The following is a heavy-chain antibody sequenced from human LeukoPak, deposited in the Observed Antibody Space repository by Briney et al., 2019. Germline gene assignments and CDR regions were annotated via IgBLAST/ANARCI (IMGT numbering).Heavy chain of an antibody. J-gene: IGHJ5*02. CDR2: IYSSGST. Sequence: SETLSLTCNVSGGSIRGYYWSWIRQPPGKGLEWIGYIYSSGSTNYNPSLKSRVTMSVDTSKNQFSLKVSSVTAADTAVYYCARVIDYYGSGSYYVLSWFDPWGQGTLVTVSS. CDR1: GGSIRGYY. CDR3: ARVIDYYGSGSYYVLSWFDP. D-gene: IGHD3-10*01. V-gene: IGHV4-59*01.